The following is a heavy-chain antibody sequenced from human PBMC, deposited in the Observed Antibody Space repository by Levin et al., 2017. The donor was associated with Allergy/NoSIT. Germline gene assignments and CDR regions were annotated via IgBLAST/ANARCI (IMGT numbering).Heavy chain of an antibody. CDR3: ARDGVYDFRSPHYWGYFDL. CDR2: ISGYNGNT. V-gene: IGHV1-18*01. CDR1: GYTFTNYG. Sequence: ASVKVSCKASGYTFTNYGVSWVRQFPGQGLEWMGWISGYNGNTIYPQKLQGRVTLTIDTSMTTVFMELRGLTSDDTALYYCARDGVYDFRSPHYWGYFDLWGQGTLVTVSS. D-gene: IGHD3/OR15-3a*01. J-gene: IGHJ5*02.